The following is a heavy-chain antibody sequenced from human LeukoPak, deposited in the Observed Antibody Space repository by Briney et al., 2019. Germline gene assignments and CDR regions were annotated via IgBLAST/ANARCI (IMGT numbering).Heavy chain of an antibody. V-gene: IGHV4-59*12. CDR2: IYYSGST. D-gene: IGHD6-13*01. CDR3: AREAGIAAAIVWFDP. J-gene: IGHJ5*02. CDR1: GGSISSYY. Sequence: PSETLSLTCTVSGGSISSYYWSWIRQPPGKGLEWIGYIYYSGSTNYNPSLKSRVTISVDTSKNQFSLKLSSVTAADTAVYHCAREAGIAAAIVWFDPWGQGTLVTVSS.